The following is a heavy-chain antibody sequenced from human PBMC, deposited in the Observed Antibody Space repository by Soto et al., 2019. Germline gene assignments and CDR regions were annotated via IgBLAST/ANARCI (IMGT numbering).Heavy chain of an antibody. V-gene: IGHV1-69*01. CDR1: GVTLDSYA. J-gene: IGHJ6*02. CDR2: VVPIFGSR. CDR3: AGVLYSGRPRAVVYYSLDV. Sequence: VQLEQSGAELKQPGSSVRVSCKASGVTLDSYAIHWVRRVPGQGLEWMGGVVPIFGSRDYAQKFLGRVPITAIDSKRTIYMERSGLRSDVSAGYYCAGVLYSGRPRAVVYYSLDVWGHGTTITVSS. D-gene: IGHD1-26*01.